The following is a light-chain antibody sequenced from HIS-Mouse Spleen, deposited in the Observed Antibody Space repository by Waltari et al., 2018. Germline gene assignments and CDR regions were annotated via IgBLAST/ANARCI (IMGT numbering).Light chain of an antibody. CDR1: VLAKKY. Sequence: SYELTQPSSVSVSPGQTARITCSGDVLAKKYARWFQQKPCQAPGLVIYKDSERPSGIPERFSGSSSGTTVALTISGAQVEDEADYYCYSAADNNLGVFGGGTKLTVL. J-gene: IGLJ3*02. CDR3: YSAADNNLGV. V-gene: IGLV3-27*01. CDR2: KDS.